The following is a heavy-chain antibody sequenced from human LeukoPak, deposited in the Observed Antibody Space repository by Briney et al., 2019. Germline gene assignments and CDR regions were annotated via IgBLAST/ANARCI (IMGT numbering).Heavy chain of an antibody. CDR2: IKHDGSEK. J-gene: IGHJ4*02. CDR3: ARGRSTEY. Sequence: GGSLRLSCVASGFTFSLYWMTWVRQAPGKGLEWVANIKHDGSEKYYVDSVKGRFTISRDNAKKSLYLQMNSLRGEDTAVYYCARGRSTEYWGQGTRVTVSS. V-gene: IGHV3-7*01. CDR1: GFTFSLYW.